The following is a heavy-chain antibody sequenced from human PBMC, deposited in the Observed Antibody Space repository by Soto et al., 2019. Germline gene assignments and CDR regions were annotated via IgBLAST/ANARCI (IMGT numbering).Heavy chain of an antibody. D-gene: IGHD3-3*01. Sequence: GGSLRLSCAASGFTLSSYWMSWVRQAPGKGLEWVANIKQDGSEKYYVDSVKGRFTISRDNAKNSLYLQMNSLRAEDTAVYYCARDTSDFWSGLYYYYYMDVWGKGTTVTVSS. J-gene: IGHJ6*03. CDR1: GFTLSSYW. CDR3: ARDTSDFWSGLYYYYYMDV. CDR2: IKQDGSEK. V-gene: IGHV3-7*01.